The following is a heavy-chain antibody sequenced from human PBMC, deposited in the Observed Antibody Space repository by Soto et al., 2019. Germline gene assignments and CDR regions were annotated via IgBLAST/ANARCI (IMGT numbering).Heavy chain of an antibody. CDR2: IYYSGTT. CDR3: ARDWGPYWFDS. Sequence: SETLSLTCTVSGGSISSGGYYWSWIRQHPGKGLEWIGYIYYSGTTYYNPSLKSRVTISVDTSKNQFSLKLSSVSAADTALYYCARDWGPYWFDSWGQGILVTVSS. CDR1: GGSISSGGYY. D-gene: IGHD3-16*01. J-gene: IGHJ5*01. V-gene: IGHV4-31*03.